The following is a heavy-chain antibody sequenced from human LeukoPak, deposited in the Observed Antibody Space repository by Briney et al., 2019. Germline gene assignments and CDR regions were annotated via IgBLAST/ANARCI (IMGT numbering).Heavy chain of an antibody. CDR2: IYYSGST. Sequence: SATLSLTCTVAGGPISSYYWSWIRQPPGKGLEWIGYIYYSGSTRYNPSLRSRLTISVDTSKNQFSLNLSSVTAADTAVYYCTRHGPRSSGYPFDYWGQGTLVTVSS. D-gene: IGHD3-22*01. CDR1: GGPISSYY. CDR3: TRHGPRSSGYPFDY. J-gene: IGHJ4*02. V-gene: IGHV4-59*08.